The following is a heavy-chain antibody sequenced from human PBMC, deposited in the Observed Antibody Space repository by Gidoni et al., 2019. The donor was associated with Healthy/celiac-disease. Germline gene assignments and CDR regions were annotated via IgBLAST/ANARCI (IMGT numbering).Heavy chain of an antibody. V-gene: IGHV3-7*01. CDR3: ARDLPDYDILTGYYTPNWFDP. J-gene: IGHJ5*02. D-gene: IGHD3-9*01. CDR2: IKQDGSEK. Sequence: EVQLVESGGGLVQPGGSLRLSCAASGFTFSSYWMSWVRQAPGKGLEWGANIKQDGSEKYYVDSVKGRFTISRDNAKNSLYLQMNSLRAEDTAVYYCARDLPDYDILTGYYTPNWFDPWGQGTLVTVSS. CDR1: GFTFSSYW.